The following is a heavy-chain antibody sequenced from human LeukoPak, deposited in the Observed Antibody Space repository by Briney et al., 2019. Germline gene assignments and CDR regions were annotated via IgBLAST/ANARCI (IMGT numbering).Heavy chain of an antibody. V-gene: IGHV3-23*01. CDR1: GFTFSSYA. J-gene: IGHJ4*02. D-gene: IGHD4-23*01. CDR3: AKSLTSVVTPIDY. CDR2: ISGSGGST. Sequence: GGSLRLSCAASGFTFSSYAMSWDRQAPGKGLEWVSAISGSGGSTYYADSVKGRFTISRDNSKNTLYLQMNSLRAEDTAVYYCAKSLTSVVTPIDYWGQGTLVTVSS.